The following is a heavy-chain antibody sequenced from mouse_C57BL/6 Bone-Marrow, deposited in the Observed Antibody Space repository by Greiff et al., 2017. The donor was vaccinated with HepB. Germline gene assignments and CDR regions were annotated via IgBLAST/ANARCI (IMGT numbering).Heavy chain of an antibody. Sequence: QVQLQQSGAELARPGASVKLSCKASGYTFTSYGISWVKQSTGQGLEWIGEIYPRSGNTYYNEKFKGKATLTADKSSSTAYMELRSLTSEDSAVYFCARSRTGTGYYAMDYWGQGTSVTVSS. V-gene: IGHV1-81*01. CDR3: ARSRTGTGYYAMDY. CDR2: IYPRSGNT. J-gene: IGHJ4*01. D-gene: IGHD4-1*01. CDR1: GYTFTSYG.